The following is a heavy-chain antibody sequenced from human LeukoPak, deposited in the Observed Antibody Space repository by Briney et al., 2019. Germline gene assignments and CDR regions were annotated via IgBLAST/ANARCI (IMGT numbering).Heavy chain of an antibody. Sequence: SETLSLTCTVSGGSSSSSSYYWGWIRQPPGKGLEWIGSIYYSGSTDYNPSLKSRVTISVDTSKNQFSLKLSSVTAADTAVYYCARHITHRLYPYYFDYWGQGTLVTVSS. CDR2: IYYSGST. D-gene: IGHD3-10*01. J-gene: IGHJ4*02. CDR1: GGSSSSSSYY. V-gene: IGHV4-39*01. CDR3: ARHITHRLYPYYFDY.